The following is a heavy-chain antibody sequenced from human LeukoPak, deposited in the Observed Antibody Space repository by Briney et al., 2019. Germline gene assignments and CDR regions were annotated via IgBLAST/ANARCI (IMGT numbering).Heavy chain of an antibody. Sequence: GASVKVSCQTSGYNFTTHAVSWVRQLPGQGLEWMGWISGYNGDTAFSQKFQGRVTMTKDTSTTTAYMELRSLTSDDTAVYYCARFWVFGADTSPPYHQGMDLWGRGTPVTVSS. V-gene: IGHV1-18*01. CDR2: ISGYNGDT. D-gene: IGHD3-3*01. CDR3: ARFWVFGADTSPPYHQGMDL. J-gene: IGHJ6*02. CDR1: GYNFTTHA.